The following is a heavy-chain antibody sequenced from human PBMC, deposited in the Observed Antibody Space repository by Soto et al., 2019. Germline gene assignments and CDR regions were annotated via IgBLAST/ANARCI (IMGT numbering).Heavy chain of an antibody. D-gene: IGHD6-13*01. J-gene: IGHJ4*02. CDR1: GFTFRNYW. CDR3: ARANAGNDPVDY. CDR2: INSDASST. Sequence: PGXSLRLSCAASGFTFRNYWMHWVRQAPGKGLVWVSRINSDASSTSYADSVKGRLTISRDNAKNTLYLQMNSLRVEDTAVYYCARANAGNDPVDYWGQGTLVTXSS. V-gene: IGHV3-74*01.